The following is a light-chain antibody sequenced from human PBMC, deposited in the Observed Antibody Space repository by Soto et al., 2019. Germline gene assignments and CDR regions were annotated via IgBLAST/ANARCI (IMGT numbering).Light chain of an antibody. CDR2: GAS. CDR3: QQYNDWPLT. V-gene: IGKV3-15*01. CDR1: QSISRT. Sequence: EIVMTQSPATLSVSPGEGLTLSCRASQSISRTLAWYQQKPGQAPRLPIYGASSRATGIPARFSGSGSGTEFTLTISSLQSEDFAVYYCQQYNDWPLTFGGGTKVDIK. J-gene: IGKJ4*01.